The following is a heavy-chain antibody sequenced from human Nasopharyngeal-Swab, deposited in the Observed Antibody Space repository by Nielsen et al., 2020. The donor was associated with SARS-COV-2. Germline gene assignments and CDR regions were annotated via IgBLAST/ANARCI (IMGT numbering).Heavy chain of an antibody. CDR2: ISSSSSYI. V-gene: IGHV3-21*01. CDR1: GFTFSSYS. CDR3: ARALAIQFLEWLFFDGMDV. Sequence: GESLKISCAASGFTFSSYSMNWVRQAPGKGLEWVSSISSSSSYIYYADSVKGRFTISRDNAKNSLYLQMNSLRAEDTAVYYCARALAIQFLEWLFFDGMDVWGQGTTVTVSS. J-gene: IGHJ6*02. D-gene: IGHD3-3*01.